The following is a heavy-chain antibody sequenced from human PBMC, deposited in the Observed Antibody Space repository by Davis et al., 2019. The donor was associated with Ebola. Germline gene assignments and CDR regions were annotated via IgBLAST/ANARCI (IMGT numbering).Heavy chain of an antibody. Sequence: SVKVSCKASGGTFSSYAISWVRQAPGQGLEWMGGIIPIFGTANYAQKFQGRVTITADESTSTAYMELSSLRSEDTAVYYCAIKEGDGREQLVLYYYYGMDVWGKGTTVTVSS. CDR3: AIKEGDGREQLVLYYYYGMDV. D-gene: IGHD6-6*01. CDR2: IIPIFGTA. V-gene: IGHV1-69*13. J-gene: IGHJ6*04. CDR1: GGTFSSYA.